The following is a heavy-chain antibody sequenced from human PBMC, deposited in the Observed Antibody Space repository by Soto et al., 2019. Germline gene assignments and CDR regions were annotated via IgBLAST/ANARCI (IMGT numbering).Heavy chain of an antibody. V-gene: IGHV1-58*02. CDR3: AADPKSFELLWFGELLPDYYGMDV. CDR1: GFTFTSSA. CDR2: IVVGSGNT. J-gene: IGHJ6*02. D-gene: IGHD3-10*01. Sequence: ASVKVSCKASGFTFTSSAMQWVRRARGQRLEWIGWIVVGSGNTNYAQKFQERVTITRDMSTSTAYMELSSLRSEDTAVYYCAADPKSFELLWFGELLPDYYGMDVWGQGTTVTVSS.